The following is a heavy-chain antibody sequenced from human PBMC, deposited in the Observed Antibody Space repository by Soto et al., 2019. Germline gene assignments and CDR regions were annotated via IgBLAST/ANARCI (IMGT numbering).Heavy chain of an antibody. V-gene: IGHV5-51*01. J-gene: IGHJ5*02. CDR1: GYRFTSYW. Sequence: GEALKISCKASGYRFTSYWIAWVLQTPGKGLEWMGIIYPGDSDTRYSPSFQGQVTISADKSTSTAYLQWSGLKASDTAMYYCGFAEYTWNQGWFGPWGQGPLVTVSS. CDR2: IYPGDSDT. CDR3: GFAEYTWNQGWFGP. D-gene: IGHD1-20*01.